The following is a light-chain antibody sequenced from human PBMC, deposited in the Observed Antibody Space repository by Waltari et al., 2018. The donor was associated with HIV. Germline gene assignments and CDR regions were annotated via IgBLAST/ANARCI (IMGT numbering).Light chain of an antibody. V-gene: IGKV1-39*01. J-gene: IGKJ3*01. CDR1: QSISSS. CDR2: AAS. Sequence: DLQMTKSPSSLSESVGDRVTITCRASQSISSSLNWYQQKPGKAPKLLIYAASSLQSGVPSRFSGSASGTDFTLTISSLQPEDFATYYCQQSYSTLFTFGPGTKVDIK. CDR3: QQSYSTLFT.